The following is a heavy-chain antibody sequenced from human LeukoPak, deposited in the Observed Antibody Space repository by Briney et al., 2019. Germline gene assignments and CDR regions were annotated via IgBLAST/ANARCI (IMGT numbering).Heavy chain of an antibody. CDR1: GFTLSTYW. CDR2: INPDGSAK. J-gene: IGHJ4*02. V-gene: IGHV3-7*01. CDR3: ASWGAGGNS. Sequence: GGSLRLSCEASGFTLSTYWMNWVRQVPGKGLEWVANINPDGSAKRYVDSVKGRFTIARDNADNSLSLQMNSLRAEDTAVYYCASWGAGGNSWGQGTPVTVSS. D-gene: IGHD3-16*01.